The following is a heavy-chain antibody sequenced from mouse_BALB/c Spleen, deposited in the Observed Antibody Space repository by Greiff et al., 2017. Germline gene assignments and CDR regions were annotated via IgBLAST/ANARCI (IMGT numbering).Heavy chain of an antibody. CDR1: GYSFTSYW. D-gene: IGHD1-1*01. Sequence: VHLVESGPQLVRPGASVKISCKASGYSFTSYWMHWVKQRPGQGLEWIGMIDPSDSETRLNQKFKDKATLTVDKSSSTAYMQLSSPTSEDSAVYYCARGGYYGSSPRAMDYWGQGTSVTVSS. J-gene: IGHJ4*01. CDR2: IDPSDSET. V-gene: IGHV1S126*01. CDR3: ARGGYYGSSPRAMDY.